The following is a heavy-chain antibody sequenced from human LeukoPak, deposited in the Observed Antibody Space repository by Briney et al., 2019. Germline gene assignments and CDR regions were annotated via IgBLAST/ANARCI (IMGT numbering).Heavy chain of an antibody. CDR1: GYTFTGYY. D-gene: IGHD5-24*01. CDR3: ARSGRDGYNPEEGATWYYYMDV. J-gene: IGHJ6*03. V-gene: IGHV1-2*02. CDR2: INPNSGGT. Sequence: ASVKVSCKASGYTFTGYYMHWVRQAPGQGLEWMGWINPNSGGTNYAQKFQGRVTMTRDTSISTAYMELSRLRSDDTAVYYCARSGRDGYNPEEGATWYYYMDVWGKGTTVTVSS.